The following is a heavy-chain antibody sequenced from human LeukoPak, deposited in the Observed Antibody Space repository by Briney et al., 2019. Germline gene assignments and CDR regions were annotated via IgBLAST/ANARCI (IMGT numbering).Heavy chain of an antibody. D-gene: IGHD5/OR15-5a*01. Sequence: PGGSLKLSCAASGFTVNNNHMSWVRQAPGKGLEWVSVIYSGGSTYYADSVKGRFTISRDSSKNTLYLQMNSLRAEDTAVYYCARDSLGMSTLDSWGQGTLVTVSS. CDR3: ARDSLGMSTLDS. J-gene: IGHJ4*02. V-gene: IGHV3-53*01. CDR2: IYSGGST. CDR1: GFTVNNNH.